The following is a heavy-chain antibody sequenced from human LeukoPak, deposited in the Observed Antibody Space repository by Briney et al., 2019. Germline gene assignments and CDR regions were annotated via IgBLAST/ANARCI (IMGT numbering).Heavy chain of an antibody. D-gene: IGHD5-18*01. CDR3: GRHQVLRLLETDTAMDTNPSFDY. V-gene: IGHV1-69*06. Sequence: RASVKVSCKASGGTFSSYAISWVRQAPGQGLEGMGRIIPIFGTANYAQKFQGRVTITADKSTSTAYMDLSSLRSGDTAVYYCGRHQVLRLLETDTAMDTNPSFDYWGQGTLVTVSS. J-gene: IGHJ4*02. CDR2: IIPIFGTA. CDR1: GGTFSSYA.